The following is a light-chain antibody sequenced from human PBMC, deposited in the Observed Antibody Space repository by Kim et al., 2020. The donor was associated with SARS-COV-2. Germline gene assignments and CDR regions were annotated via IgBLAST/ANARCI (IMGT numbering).Light chain of an antibody. CDR3: CSYAGRWV. CDR2: DVS. Sequence: HGTPVTISSDGSSCVGGGYNHVSWYQHHPGKAPKLMSYDVSKRPSGVPDLFAGAKSGNTASLTISGLQPEDEADYYCCSYAGRWVFGGGTQLTVL. J-gene: IGLJ3*02. V-gene: IGLV2-11*01. CDR1: SCVGGGYNH.